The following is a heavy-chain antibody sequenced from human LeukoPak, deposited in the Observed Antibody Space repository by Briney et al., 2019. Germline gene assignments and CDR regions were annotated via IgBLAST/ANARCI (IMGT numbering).Heavy chain of an antibody. V-gene: IGHV3-13*01. J-gene: IGHJ6*02. CDR2: IGPAGDT. CDR3: VRWGYCSGDSCYSELSASPNYGMDV. Sequence: GGSLRLSCAASGFTFSSHDMHWVRQAAGKGLEWVSGIGPAGDTYYPDSVKGRFTVSREDAKNSLYLQMNSLRAGDTAVYYCVRWGYCSGDSCYSELSASPNYGMDVWGQGTTVTVSS. D-gene: IGHD2-15*01. CDR1: GFTFSSHD.